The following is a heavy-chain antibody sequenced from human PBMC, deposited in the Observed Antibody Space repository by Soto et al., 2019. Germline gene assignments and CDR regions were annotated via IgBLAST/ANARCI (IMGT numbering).Heavy chain of an antibody. CDR2: INAGNGNT. D-gene: IGHD3-9*01. CDR3: ARGPNVLRYFDWLLYPHLDVDY. J-gene: IGHJ4*02. Sequence: ASVKVSCKASGYTFTSYAMHWVRQAPGQRLEWMGWINAGNGNTKYSQKFQGRVTITRDTSASTVYMELSSLRSEDTAVYYCARGPNVLRYFDWLLYPHLDVDYWGQGTLVTVSS. V-gene: IGHV1-3*01. CDR1: GYTFTSYA.